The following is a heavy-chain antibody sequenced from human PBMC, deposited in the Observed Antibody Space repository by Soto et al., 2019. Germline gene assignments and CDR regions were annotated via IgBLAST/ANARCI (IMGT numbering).Heavy chain of an antibody. CDR3: ARAKRGMITFGGVIVIVPDAFDI. V-gene: IGHV4-30-4*01. Sequence: PSETLSLTCTVSGGSISSGDYYWSWIRQPPGKCLEWIGYIYYSGSTYYNPSLKSRVTISVDTSKNQFSLKLSSVTAADTAVYYCARAKRGMITFGGVIVIVPDAFDIWGQGTMVTV. CDR2: IYYSGST. CDR1: GGSISSGDYY. J-gene: IGHJ3*02. D-gene: IGHD3-16*02.